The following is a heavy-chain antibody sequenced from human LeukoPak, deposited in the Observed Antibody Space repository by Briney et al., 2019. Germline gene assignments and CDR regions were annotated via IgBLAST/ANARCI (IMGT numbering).Heavy chain of an antibody. CDR1: GFTFSSYS. V-gene: IGHV3-21*01. J-gene: IGHJ6*03. Sequence: GGSLRLSCAASGFTFSSYSMNWVRQAPGKGLEWVSSISSSSSYIYYADSVKGRFTISRDNAKNSLYLQVNSLRAEDTAVYYCARSIKGYYYYYMDVWGKGTTVTVSS. CDR2: ISSSSSYI. D-gene: IGHD3-3*02. CDR3: ARSIKGYYYYYMDV.